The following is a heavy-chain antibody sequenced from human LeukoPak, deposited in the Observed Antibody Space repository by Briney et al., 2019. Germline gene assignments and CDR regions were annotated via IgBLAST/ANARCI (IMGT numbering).Heavy chain of an antibody. CDR1: GGSFSGYY. CDR3: ARRPYYGSGSYYNPTTFDY. Sequence: SETLSLTCAVYGGSFSGYYWSWIRQPPGKGLEWIGEINHSGSTNYNPSLKSRVTISVDTSKNQFSLKLSSVTAADTAVYYCARRPYYGSGSYYNPTTFDYWGQGTLVTVSS. V-gene: IGHV4-34*01. D-gene: IGHD3-10*01. J-gene: IGHJ4*02. CDR2: INHSGST.